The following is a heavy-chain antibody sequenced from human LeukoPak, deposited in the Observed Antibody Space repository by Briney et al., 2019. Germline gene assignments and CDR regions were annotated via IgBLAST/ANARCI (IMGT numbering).Heavy chain of an antibody. CDR3: ARAYGGNSGVDY. CDR1: GFTFSSYN. Sequence: GGSLRLSCAASGFTFSSYNMNWVRQAPGKGLEWVAVISYDGSNKYYADSVKGRFTISRDNSKNTLYLQMNSLRAEDTAVYYCARAYGGNSGVDYWGQGTLVTVSS. CDR2: ISYDGSNK. J-gene: IGHJ4*02. V-gene: IGHV3-30-3*01. D-gene: IGHD4-23*01.